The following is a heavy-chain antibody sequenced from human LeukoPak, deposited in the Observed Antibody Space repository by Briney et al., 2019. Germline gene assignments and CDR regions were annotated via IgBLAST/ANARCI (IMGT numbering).Heavy chain of an antibody. CDR1: GFTFSNYW. D-gene: IGHD1-26*01. J-gene: IGHJ4*02. V-gene: IGHV3-7*03. CDR3: ARLQRRVGASSIAYFDY. CDR2: INPDGSGK. Sequence: QPGGSLRLSCAASGFTFSNYWMSWVRQAPGKGLEWVANINPDGSGKYYVDSVKGRFTISRDNAKNSLCLQMSSLRVEDTAVYYCARLQRRVGASSIAYFDYWGQGTLVTVSS.